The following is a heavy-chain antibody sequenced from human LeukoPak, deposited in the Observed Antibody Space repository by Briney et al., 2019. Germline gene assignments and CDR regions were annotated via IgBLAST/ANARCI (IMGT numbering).Heavy chain of an antibody. CDR2: ISGSGGST. D-gene: IGHD5-12*01. CDR3: ASTWDIRYYFDY. V-gene: IGHV3-23*01. CDR1: GFTFSSYA. J-gene: IGHJ4*02. Sequence: PGGSLRLSCVASGFTFSSYAMSWVRQAPGKGLEWVSAISGSGGSTYYADSVKGRFSISRDNSKNTLYLQMNSLRAEDTAVYYCASTWDIRYYFDYWGQGTLVTVSS.